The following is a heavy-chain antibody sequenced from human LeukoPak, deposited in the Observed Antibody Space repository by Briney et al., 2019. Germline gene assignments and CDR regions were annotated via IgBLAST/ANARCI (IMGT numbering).Heavy chain of an antibody. CDR2: TYYRSKRYN. CDR3: AREDLSSSWYLDLWFGWSDP. Sequence: SQTLSLSCAISGDSVSSNSAAWNWIRQSPSRGLEGLGRTYYRSKRYNDYAVSVKSRITINPDTSKNQFSLQLNSVTPEDTAVYYCAREDLSSSWYLDLWFGWSDPWGQGTLVTVSS. D-gene: IGHD6-13*01. CDR1: GDSVSSNSAA. J-gene: IGHJ5*02. V-gene: IGHV6-1*01.